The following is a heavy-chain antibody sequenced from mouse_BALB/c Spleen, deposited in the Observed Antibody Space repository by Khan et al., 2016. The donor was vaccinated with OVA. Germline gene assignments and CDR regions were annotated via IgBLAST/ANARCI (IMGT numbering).Heavy chain of an antibody. J-gene: IGHJ3*01. V-gene: IGHV2-6-7*01. CDR1: GFSLTGFG. CDR3: ARELRLGGFAY. CDR2: IWGDGST. Sequence: VQLVESGPGLVAPSQSLSITCTVSGFSLTGFGRNWVRQPPGKGLEWLGMIWGDGSTDYNSALKSRLSISKDNSKSQVFLKMNSLQTDDTARYYCARELRLGGFAYWGQGTLVTVSA. D-gene: IGHD1-2*01.